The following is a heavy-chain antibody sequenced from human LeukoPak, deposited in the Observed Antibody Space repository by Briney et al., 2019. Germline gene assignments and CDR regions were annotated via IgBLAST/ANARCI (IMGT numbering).Heavy chain of an antibody. J-gene: IGHJ6*02. CDR3: ARDGYPPLTAVAGTYETYYYYGMDV. D-gene: IGHD6-19*01. Sequence: ASVKVSCKASGYTFTSYYMHWVRQAPGQGLEWMGIINPSCGSTSYAQKFQGRVTMTRDTSTSTVYMELSSLRSEDTAVYYCARDGYPPLTAVAGTYETYYYYGMDVWGQGTTVTVSS. CDR1: GYTFTSYY. CDR2: INPSCGST. V-gene: IGHV1-46*01.